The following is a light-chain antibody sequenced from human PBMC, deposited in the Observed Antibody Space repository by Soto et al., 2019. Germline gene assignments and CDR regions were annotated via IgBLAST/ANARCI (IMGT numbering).Light chain of an antibody. CDR1: RSDVGGYNY. V-gene: IGLV2-14*01. CDR3: SAYTSSGTVV. CDR2: DAS. Sequence: QSALTQPASVSGSPGQSITISCTGTRSDVGGYNYVSWYQQHPGKAPTLMIYDASNRRSGVSYRCSGSKSGNTASLTISGPEAEDEADYDCSAYTSSGTVVFGGGTKVTVL. J-gene: IGLJ2*01.